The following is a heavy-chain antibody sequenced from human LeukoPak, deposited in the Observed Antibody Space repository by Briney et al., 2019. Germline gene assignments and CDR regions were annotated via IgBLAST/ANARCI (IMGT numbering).Heavy chain of an antibody. CDR2: IYPGDSDT. J-gene: IGHJ4*02. D-gene: IGHD6-13*01. Sequence: GESLKISCKGSGYTFTSYWIGWVRQMPGKGLEWMGIIYPGDSDTRISPSFQGQVTISADQSISTAYLEWSSLKASDTAIYYCARHVGSTWLTLDYWGQGTLVTVSS. CDR1: GYTFTSYW. CDR3: ARHVGSTWLTLDY. V-gene: IGHV5-51*01.